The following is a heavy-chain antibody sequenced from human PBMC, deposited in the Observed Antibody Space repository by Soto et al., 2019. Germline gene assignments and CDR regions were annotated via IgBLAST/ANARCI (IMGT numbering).Heavy chain of an antibody. J-gene: IGHJ4*02. Sequence: QVQLVQSGAEVKKPGASVKVSCKASGYTFTTYDINWVRQATGQGLEWMGWMNPKSGNTGYAQKFQGRVTMSRNTSISTAYMELSSLRSEDTAVYYCARGFCSSTSCHFDYWGQGILVTVSS. CDR1: GYTFTTYD. CDR2: MNPKSGNT. V-gene: IGHV1-8*01. D-gene: IGHD2-2*01. CDR3: ARGFCSSTSCHFDY.